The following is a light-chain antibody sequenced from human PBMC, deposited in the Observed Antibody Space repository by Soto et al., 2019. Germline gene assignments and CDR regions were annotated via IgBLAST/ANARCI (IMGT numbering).Light chain of an antibody. CDR2: GTS. Sequence: EIVLTQSPGTLSLSPGERATLSCRGSQSVSSSYLAWYQQKPGQAPRLLIYGTSSRATGIPDMFSGSGSGTDFTLTISRLEPEDFAVYYCQQYGSSPWTFGQGTKVDIK. V-gene: IGKV3-20*01. CDR3: QQYGSSPWT. CDR1: QSVSSSY. J-gene: IGKJ1*01.